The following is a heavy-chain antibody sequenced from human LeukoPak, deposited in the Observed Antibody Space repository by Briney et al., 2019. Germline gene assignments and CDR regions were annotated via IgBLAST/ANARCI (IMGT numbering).Heavy chain of an antibody. CDR3: ARGHSSSWSWFDP. J-gene: IGHJ5*02. V-gene: IGHV7-4-1*02. Sequence: ASVKDSCKASGHTLTSYAMNWARQAPGQGLGWLGWINTNTVNPTYAQGFTGQFVFSLDTSVSTAYVQISSLKAEDAAVYYCARGHSSSWSWFDPWGQGTLVTVSS. CDR2: INTNTVNP. CDR1: GHTLTSYA. D-gene: IGHD6-13*01.